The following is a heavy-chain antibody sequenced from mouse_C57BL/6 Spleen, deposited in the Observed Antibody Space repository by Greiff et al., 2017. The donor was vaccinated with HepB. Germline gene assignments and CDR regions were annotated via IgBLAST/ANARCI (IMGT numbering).Heavy chain of an antibody. Sequence: QVQLQQPGAELVRPGSSVKLSCKASGYTFTSYWMHWVKQRPIQGLEWIGNIDPSDSETHYNQKFKDKATLTVDKSSSTAYMQLSSLTSEDSAVYYCARYYGSFYAMDYWGQGTSVTVSS. CDR2: IDPSDSET. D-gene: IGHD1-1*01. CDR1: GYTFTSYW. V-gene: IGHV1-52*01. J-gene: IGHJ4*01. CDR3: ARYYGSFYAMDY.